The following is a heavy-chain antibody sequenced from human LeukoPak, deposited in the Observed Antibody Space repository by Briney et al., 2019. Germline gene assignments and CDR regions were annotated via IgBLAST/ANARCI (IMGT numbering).Heavy chain of an antibody. J-gene: IGHJ4*02. CDR2: IKQDGTEK. Sequence: GGSLRLSCAASGFTFSSYWMSWVRQAPGEGLEWVANIKQDGTEKYYMDSVKGRFSISRDNAKNSLYLQMNALRAEDTAVYYCARRGFCDYWGQGTLVTVSS. CDR1: GFTFSSYW. V-gene: IGHV3-7*04. D-gene: IGHD3-3*01. CDR3: ARRGFCDY.